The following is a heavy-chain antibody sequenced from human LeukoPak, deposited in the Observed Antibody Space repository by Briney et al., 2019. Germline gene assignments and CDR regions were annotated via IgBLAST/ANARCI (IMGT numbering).Heavy chain of an antibody. Sequence: SETLSLTCTISRGSISTYYWSWIRQPPGKGLEWIGYISTSGSTNYNPSLKSRVTMSVDTSKNQFSLKLSSVTAADTAVYYCARGTYYFDYWGQGTLVTVSS. CDR3: ARGTYYFDY. CDR1: RGSISTYY. J-gene: IGHJ4*02. V-gene: IGHV4-4*09. CDR2: ISTSGST.